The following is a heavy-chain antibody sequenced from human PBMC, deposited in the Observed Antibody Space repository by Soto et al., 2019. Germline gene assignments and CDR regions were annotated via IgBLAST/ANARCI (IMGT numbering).Heavy chain of an antibody. CDR3: AKNQGVELVPLATVDWFDP. CDR1: AFIFENFG. V-gene: IGHV3-23*01. Sequence: GGSMRLSCAPSAFIFENFGMSWVRQAPGKGLEWISSISGSGFKKYYADSVKGRFTISRDNSKSTVYLELNNLSAEDTAVYHCAKNQGVELVPLATVDWFDPWGQGSVVTVSS. CDR2: ISGSGFKK. D-gene: IGHD1-26*01. J-gene: IGHJ5*02.